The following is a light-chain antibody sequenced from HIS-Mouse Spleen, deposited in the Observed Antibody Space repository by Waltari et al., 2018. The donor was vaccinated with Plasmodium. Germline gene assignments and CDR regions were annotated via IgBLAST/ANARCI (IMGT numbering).Light chain of an antibody. CDR2: DAS. CDR1: QSVSSY. CDR3: QQRSNWPRVLT. Sequence: IVLTQSPATPSLSPAERATLSCRASQSVSSYLAWYQQTPGQAPRLLINDASNRATGIPARFSGSASGTDFTLTISSLEPEDFAVYYCQQRSNWPRVLTFGGGTKVEIK. J-gene: IGKJ4*01. V-gene: IGKV3-11*01.